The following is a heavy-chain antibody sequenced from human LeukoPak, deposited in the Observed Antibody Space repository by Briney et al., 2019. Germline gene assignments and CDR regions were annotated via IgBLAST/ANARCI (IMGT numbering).Heavy chain of an antibody. V-gene: IGHV3-30*03. CDR1: GFTFSSHG. CDR3: AREASVTNWYFDL. CDR2: IASDRSAQ. Sequence: PGGSLRLSCAASGFTFSSHGMQWVRQAPGKGLEWVTVIASDRSAQYYTDSVKGRFTTSRDNSKNMLYLQMDSLRTEDTAVYYCAREASVTNWYFDLWGRGALVSVSS. D-gene: IGHD2-2*01. J-gene: IGHJ2*01.